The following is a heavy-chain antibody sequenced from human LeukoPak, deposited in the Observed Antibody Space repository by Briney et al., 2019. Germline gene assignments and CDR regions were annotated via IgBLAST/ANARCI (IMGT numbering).Heavy chain of an antibody. D-gene: IGHD2-21*02. CDR1: GFTFSSYG. J-gene: IGHJ6*02. V-gene: IGHV3-33*01. CDR2: IWYDGSNK. CDR3: AREEAVYCGGDCYSGYYYYGMDV. Sequence: GGSLRLSCAASGFTFSSYGMHWVRQAPGKGLEWVAVIWYDGSNKYYADSVKGRFTISRDNSKNTLYLQMNSLRAEDTAVYYCAREEAVYCGGDCYSGYYYYGMDVWGQGTTVTVSS.